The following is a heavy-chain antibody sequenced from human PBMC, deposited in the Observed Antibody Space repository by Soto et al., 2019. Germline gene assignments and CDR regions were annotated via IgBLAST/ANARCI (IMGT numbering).Heavy chain of an antibody. V-gene: IGHV3-15*01. CDR2: IKSKTDGGTT. CDR3: TTERREYSTNAHFDY. J-gene: IGHJ4*02. D-gene: IGHD2-2*01. Sequence: GGSLRLSCAASGFTFSNAWMSWVRQAPGKGLEWVGRIKSKTDGGTTDYAAPVKGRFTISRDDSKNTLYLQMNSLKTEDTAVYYCTTERREYSTNAHFDYWGQGTLVTVSS. CDR1: GFTFSNAW.